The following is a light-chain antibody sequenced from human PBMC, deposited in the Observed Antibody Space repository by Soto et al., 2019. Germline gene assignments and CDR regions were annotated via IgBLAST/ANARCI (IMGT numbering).Light chain of an antibody. J-gene: IGLJ1*01. CDR3: GTWDSSLSAVYV. CDR1: SSNIGGNS. V-gene: IGLV1-51*01. Sequence: SVLTQPPSVSAAPGQRVTISCSGSSSNIGGNSVSWYQQLPGTAPKLLIYDDDKRPSGIPDRFSGSKSGTSATLGITGFQTGDEADYYCGTWDSSLSAVYVFGTGTKVTVL. CDR2: DDD.